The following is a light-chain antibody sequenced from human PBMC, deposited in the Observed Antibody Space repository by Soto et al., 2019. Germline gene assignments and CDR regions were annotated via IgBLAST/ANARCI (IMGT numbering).Light chain of an antibody. CDR1: QSIGKW. CDR3: QHYNGH. J-gene: IGKJ4*01. CDR2: DAS. Sequence: DIQMTQSPSFLSASVGDGVTITCRASQSIGKWLAWYQQKPGKAPKVLIYDASTLESGVPSRFSGGRSGTEFTLSXSSLQPDDFATYYCQHYNGHFGGGTKVDTK. V-gene: IGKV1-5*01.